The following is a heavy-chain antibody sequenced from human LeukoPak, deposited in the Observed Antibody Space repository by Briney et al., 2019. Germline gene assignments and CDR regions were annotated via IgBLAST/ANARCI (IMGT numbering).Heavy chain of an antibody. J-gene: IGHJ4*02. CDR3: AREGQVGSGSYPDY. Sequence: SETLSLTCTVSGGSISSSSYYWGWIRQPPGKGLEWIGSIDYSGSTYYNPSLKSPVTMSVDTSKNQFSLKLRSVTAADTAVYYCAREGQVGSGSYPDYWGQGTLVTVSS. CDR2: IDYSGST. V-gene: IGHV4-39*07. CDR1: GGSISSSSYY. D-gene: IGHD3-10*01.